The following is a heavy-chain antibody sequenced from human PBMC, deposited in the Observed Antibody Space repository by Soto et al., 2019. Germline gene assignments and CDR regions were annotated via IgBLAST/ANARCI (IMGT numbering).Heavy chain of an antibody. CDR3: AREMSYSNYFDY. CDR2: INWSGGST. CDR1: GFTFDDYG. J-gene: IGHJ4*02. V-gene: IGHV3-20*04. D-gene: IGHD4-4*01. Sequence: PGGSLRLSCAASGFTFDDYGMSWVRQAPGKGLEWVSGINWSGGSTDYADSVKGRFTISRDNAKNSLYLQMNSLRAEDTAVYYCAREMSYSNYFDYWGQGTLVTVSS.